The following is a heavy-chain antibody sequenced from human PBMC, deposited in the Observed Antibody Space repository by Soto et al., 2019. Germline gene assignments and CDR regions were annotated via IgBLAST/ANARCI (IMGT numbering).Heavy chain of an antibody. D-gene: IGHD3-22*01. CDR2: INHSGST. CDR3: ARGLDYYEDWFDP. V-gene: IGHV4-34*01. CDR1: GGSFSGYY. J-gene: IGHJ5*02. Sequence: SETLSLTCAVYGGSFSGYYWSWIRQPPGKGLEWIGEINHSGSTNYNPSLKSRVTISVDTSKNQFSLKLSSVTAADTAVYYCARGLDYYEDWFDPWGQGTLVTVSS.